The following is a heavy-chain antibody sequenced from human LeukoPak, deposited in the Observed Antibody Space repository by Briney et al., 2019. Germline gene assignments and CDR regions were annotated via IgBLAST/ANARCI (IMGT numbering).Heavy chain of an antibody. CDR3: ARGEEPTGTTQFDP. CDR2: IYYSGST. D-gene: IGHD1-1*01. Sequence: SETLSLTCTVSGGSISSSSYYWGWIRQPPGKGLEWIGSIYYSGSTYYNPSLKSRVTISVDTSKNQFSLKLSSVTAADTAVYYCARGEEPTGTTQFDPWGQGTLVTVSS. V-gene: IGHV4-39*07. CDR1: GGSISSSSYY. J-gene: IGHJ5*02.